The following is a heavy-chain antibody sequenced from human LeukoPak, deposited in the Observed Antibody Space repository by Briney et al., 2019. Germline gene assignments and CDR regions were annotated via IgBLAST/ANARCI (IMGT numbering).Heavy chain of an antibody. CDR1: GGSISSYY. CDR3: ARVRSVYYGMDV. D-gene: IGHD1-26*01. CDR2: IYYSGST. J-gene: IGHJ6*02. Sequence: PSETLSLTCTVSGGSISSYYWSWIRQPPGKGLEWIGYIYYSGSTNYNPSLKSRVTISVDTSKNQFSLKLSSVTAADTAVYYCARVRSVYYGMDVWGQGTTVTVSS. V-gene: IGHV4-59*08.